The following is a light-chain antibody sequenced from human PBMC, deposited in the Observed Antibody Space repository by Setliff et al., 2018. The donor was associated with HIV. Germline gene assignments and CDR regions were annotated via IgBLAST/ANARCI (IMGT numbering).Light chain of an antibody. V-gene: IGLV3-21*03. J-gene: IGLJ1*01. CDR3: QVWDSSSDHHV. CDR1: IIGSKS. CDR2: DAS. Sequence: SYELTQPPSESVAPGKTARITCVGNIIGSKSVHWYQQKPGQAPVMVVYDASDRPSGIPERFSGSNSGNTATLTISRVEAGDEADYYCQVWDSSSDHHVFGTGTKVTVL.